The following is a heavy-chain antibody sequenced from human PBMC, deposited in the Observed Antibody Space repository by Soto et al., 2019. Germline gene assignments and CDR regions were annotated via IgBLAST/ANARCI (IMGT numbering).Heavy chain of an antibody. J-gene: IGHJ6*02. V-gene: IGHV3-30*18. D-gene: IGHD3-22*01. CDR2: ISYDGSNK. CDR1: GFTFSSYG. Sequence: QVQLVESGGGVVQPGRSLRLSCAASGFTFSSYGMHWVRQAPGKGLEWVAVISYDGSNKYYADSVKGRFTISRDNSKNTLYLQMNSLRAEDTAVYYCAKDYPDYYYESSHYGMDVWGQGTTVTVSS. CDR3: AKDYPDYYYESSHYGMDV.